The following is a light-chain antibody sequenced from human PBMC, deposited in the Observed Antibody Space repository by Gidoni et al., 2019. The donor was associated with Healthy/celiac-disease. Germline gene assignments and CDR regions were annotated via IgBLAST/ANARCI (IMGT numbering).Light chain of an antibody. V-gene: IGKV2-30*01. J-gene: IGKJ4*01. CDR2: KVS. CDR3: MQGTHWPPLLT. Sequence: DVVMTQSPLSLPVTLRPRSSIACRSRQSLVYSDGNTYLHWYQQKPGQAPRRLIYKVSNRDSGVPDRFSGSGSGTEFTLKISRVEAEDVGVYYCMQGTHWPPLLTFGAETKVEIK. CDR1: QSLVYSDGNTY.